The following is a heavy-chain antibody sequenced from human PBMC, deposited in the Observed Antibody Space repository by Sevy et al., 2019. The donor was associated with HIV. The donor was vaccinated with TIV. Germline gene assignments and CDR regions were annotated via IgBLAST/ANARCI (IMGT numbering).Heavy chain of an antibody. CDR1: GYTFTRYG. CDR2: ISAYNGNT. CDR3: ARDPGYCSGGSCSEYYYYGMDV. Sequence: ASVKVSCKASGYTFTRYGISWVRQAPGQGLEWMGWISAYNGNTNYAQKLQGRVTMTTDTSTRTAYMELRSLRSDDTAVYYCARDPGYCSGGSCSEYYYYGMDVWGQGTTVTVSS. J-gene: IGHJ6*02. D-gene: IGHD2-15*01. V-gene: IGHV1-18*01.